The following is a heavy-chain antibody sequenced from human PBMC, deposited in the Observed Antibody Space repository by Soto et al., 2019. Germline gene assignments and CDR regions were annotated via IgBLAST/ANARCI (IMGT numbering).Heavy chain of an antibody. CDR3: ARDRDQLLSPTAGGMDV. J-gene: IGHJ6*02. Sequence: SETLSLTCTVSGGSISSGGYYWSWIRQHPGKGLEWIGYIYYSGSTYYNPSLKSRVTISVDTSKNQFSLKLSSVTAADTAVYYCARDRDQLLSPTAGGMDVWGQGTTVTVSS. D-gene: IGHD2-2*01. CDR1: GGSISSGGYY. V-gene: IGHV4-31*03. CDR2: IYYSGST.